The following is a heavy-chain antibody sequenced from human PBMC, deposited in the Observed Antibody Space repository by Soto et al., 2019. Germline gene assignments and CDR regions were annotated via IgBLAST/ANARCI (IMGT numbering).Heavy chain of an antibody. CDR3: AREATVRSLDIVATTFDY. Sequence: SETLSLTCTVSGGSISSGDYYWSWIRQPPGKGLEWIGYIYYSGSTYYNPSLKSRVTISVDTSKNQFSLKLGSVTAADTAVYYCAREATVRSLDIVATTFDYWGQGTLVTVSS. CDR2: IYYSGST. CDR1: GGSISSGDYY. D-gene: IGHD5-12*01. V-gene: IGHV4-30-4*01. J-gene: IGHJ4*02.